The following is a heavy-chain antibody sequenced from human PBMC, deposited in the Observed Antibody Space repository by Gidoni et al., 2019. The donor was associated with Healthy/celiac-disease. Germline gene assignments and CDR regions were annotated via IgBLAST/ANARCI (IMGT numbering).Heavy chain of an antibody. CDR3: ATQGSWYFIDDY. CDR2: TSSSSSYI. J-gene: IGHJ4*02. CDR1: GFPLSSYS. D-gene: IGHD6-13*01. Sequence: VQLVESGGGLVKPGGSLRLSCAASGFPLSSYSMHWVRQAPGKGLGWVSSTSSSSSYIYYADSVKGRFTISRDNAKNSLYLQMNSLRAEDTAVYYCATQGSWYFIDDYWGQGTLVTVSS. V-gene: IGHV3-21*01.